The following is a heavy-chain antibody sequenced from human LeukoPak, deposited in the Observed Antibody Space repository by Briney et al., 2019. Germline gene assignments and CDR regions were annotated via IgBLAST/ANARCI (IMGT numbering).Heavy chain of an antibody. J-gene: IGHJ4*02. CDR2: IYYSGST. V-gene: IGHV4-30-4*01. CDR3: ARGVYYYGSGSLDY. D-gene: IGHD3-10*01. Sequence: SETLSLTCTVSGGSISSGGYYWSWIRQPPGKGLEWIGYIYYSGSTYYNPSLKSRVTISVDTSKNQFSLKLSSVTAADTAVYYCARGVYYYGSGSLDYWGQGTLVTVSS. CDR1: GGSISSGGYY.